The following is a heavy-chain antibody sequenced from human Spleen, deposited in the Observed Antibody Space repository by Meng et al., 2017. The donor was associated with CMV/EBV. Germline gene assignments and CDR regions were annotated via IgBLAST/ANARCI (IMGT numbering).Heavy chain of an antibody. Sequence: ETLSLTCAASGFTFSSYWMHWVRQVPGKGLVWVSRINSDGKTTRYADFVKGRFTISRDNAKNTLYLEMNSLRVEDTAEYYCVRGGRIQLWLEYWGQGTLVTVSS. CDR2: INSDGKTT. D-gene: IGHD5-18*01. CDR3: VRGGRIQLWLEY. CDR1: GFTFSSYW. J-gene: IGHJ4*02. V-gene: IGHV3-74*01.